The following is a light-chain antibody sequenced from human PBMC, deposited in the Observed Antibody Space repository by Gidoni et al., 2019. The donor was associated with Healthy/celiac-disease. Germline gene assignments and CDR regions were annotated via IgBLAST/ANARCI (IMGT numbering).Light chain of an antibody. CDR3: QVWDSSSDHSVV. J-gene: IGLJ2*01. CDR1: HLGSRS. V-gene: IGLV3-21*02. Sequence: VLTQPTSVAVAPRQTARITSGGNHLGSRSVHWSRQQPGQAPVLVVYNYSDRPSGLPEPFSGSNSGNSATLTISRVAAGDEADYYCQVWDSSSDHSVVFGGGTKLTVL. CDR2: NYS.